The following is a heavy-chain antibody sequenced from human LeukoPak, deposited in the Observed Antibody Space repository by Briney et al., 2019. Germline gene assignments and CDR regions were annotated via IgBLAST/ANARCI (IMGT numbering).Heavy chain of an antibody. Sequence: GGSLRLSCAASGFTFSSYAMHWVRRAPGKGLEWVAVISYDGPNKNYADSVKGRFTISRDNSKNTLYLQMNSLRAEDTAVYYCARGDFDYWGQGTLVTVSS. D-gene: IGHD5-24*01. V-gene: IGHV3-30*04. CDR1: GFTFSSYA. CDR3: ARGDFDY. CDR2: ISYDGPNK. J-gene: IGHJ4*02.